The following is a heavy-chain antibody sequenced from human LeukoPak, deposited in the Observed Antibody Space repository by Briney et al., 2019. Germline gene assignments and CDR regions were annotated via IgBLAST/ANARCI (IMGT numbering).Heavy chain of an antibody. D-gene: IGHD3-22*01. J-gene: IGHJ1*01. V-gene: IGHV4-30-4*08. CDR2: IYYSGST. CDR3: ATRYYYDSSGYPTEDLRFQH. CDR1: GGSINSGDYY. Sequence: PSQTLSLTCTVSGGSINSGDYYWSWIRQPPGKGVEWIGYIYYSGSTYYNPSLKSRVTISVDTSKNQFSLKLSSVTAADTAVYYCATRYYYDSSGYPTEDLRFQHSRQGTLVTVSS.